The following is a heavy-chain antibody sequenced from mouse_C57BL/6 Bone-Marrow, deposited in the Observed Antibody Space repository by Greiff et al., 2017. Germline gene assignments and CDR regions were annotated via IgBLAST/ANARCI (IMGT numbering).Heavy chain of an antibody. CDR3: ARSRVRDWFAY. Sequence: VQLVESGAELARPGASVKLSCKASGYTFTSYGISWVKQRTGQGLEWIGEIYPRSGNTYYNEKFKGKATLTADKSSSTAYMELRSLTSEDSAVYFCARSRVRDWFAYWGQGTLVTVST. D-gene: IGHD2-14*01. CDR2: IYPRSGNT. CDR1: GYTFTSYG. V-gene: IGHV1-81*01. J-gene: IGHJ3*01.